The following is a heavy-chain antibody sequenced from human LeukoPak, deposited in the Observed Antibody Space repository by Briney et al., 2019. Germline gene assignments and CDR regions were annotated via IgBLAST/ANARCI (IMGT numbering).Heavy chain of an antibody. Sequence: SETLSLTCTVSGGSIGTTNYYWGWLRQPPGKGLEWIGSIYYSETTYDNPSLESRVTISIETSKNQFSLKLSSVTAADTAVYYCARGGRKLGATTGDYYYYMDVWGKGTTVTVSS. CDR2: IYYSETT. CDR1: GGSIGTTNYY. V-gene: IGHV4-39*01. D-gene: IGHD1-26*01. CDR3: ARGGRKLGATTGDYYYYMDV. J-gene: IGHJ6*03.